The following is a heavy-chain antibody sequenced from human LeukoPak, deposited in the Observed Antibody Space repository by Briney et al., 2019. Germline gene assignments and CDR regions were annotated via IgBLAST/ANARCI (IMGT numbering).Heavy chain of an antibody. CDR1: GFSVSSNY. J-gene: IGHJ3*02. Sequence: GGSLRLSCAASGFSVSSNYMSWVRQAPGKGLEWVSIIYSGGDTYYADSVKGRFTISGDKSKNTLYLQMNSLRVEDTAFYYCASPSSGQSFDIWGQGTMVIVSS. D-gene: IGHD3-22*01. CDR2: IYSGGDT. V-gene: IGHV3-53*01. CDR3: ASPSSGQSFDI.